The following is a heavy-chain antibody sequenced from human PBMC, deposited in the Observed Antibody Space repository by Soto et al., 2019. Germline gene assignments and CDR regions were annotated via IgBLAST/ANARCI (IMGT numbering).Heavy chain of an antibody. Sequence: QVQLVQSRAEVKKPGSSVKVSCKASGGTFSPYTVNWVRQAPGQGLEWMGRIIPFLGVTNYAQKFQARVTLTADTSTTTAYMELSGLRFEDTAVYYCARDWESTVSTWSFGVFWGRGTLVTVSS. J-gene: IGHJ4*02. D-gene: IGHD3-10*01. V-gene: IGHV1-69*08. CDR1: GGTFSPYT. CDR3: ARDWESTVSTWSFGVF. CDR2: IIPFLGVT.